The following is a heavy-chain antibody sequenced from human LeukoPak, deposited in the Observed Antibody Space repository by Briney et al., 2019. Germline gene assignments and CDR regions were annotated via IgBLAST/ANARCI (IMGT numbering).Heavy chain of an antibody. CDR3: ARAVGGYYYYFDY. V-gene: IGHV3-48*04. Sequence: PGGSLRLSCAASGFTFSSYWMHWVRQAPGKGLEWVSYISSSGSTIYYADSVKGRFTISRDNAKNSLYLQMNSLRAEDTAVYYCARAVGGYYYYFDYWGQGTLVTVSS. CDR2: ISSSGSTI. J-gene: IGHJ4*02. D-gene: IGHD3-22*01. CDR1: GFTFSSYW.